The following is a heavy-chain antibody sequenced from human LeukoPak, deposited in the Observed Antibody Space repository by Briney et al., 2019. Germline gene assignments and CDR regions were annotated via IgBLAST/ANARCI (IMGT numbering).Heavy chain of an antibody. CDR3: ARGLLWWLSPNAFDI. D-gene: IGHD3-22*01. CDR1: GDSISNHNYF. CDR2: IHYIGST. V-gene: IGHV4-39*01. Sequence: PSETLSLTCTVSGDSISNHNYFWGWIRQPPGKGLEGIGSIHYIGSTYFNLSLKSRVTVSVDTSKTQFSLKLSSVTAADTAVYYCARGLLWWLSPNAFDIWGQGAMVTVSS. J-gene: IGHJ3*02.